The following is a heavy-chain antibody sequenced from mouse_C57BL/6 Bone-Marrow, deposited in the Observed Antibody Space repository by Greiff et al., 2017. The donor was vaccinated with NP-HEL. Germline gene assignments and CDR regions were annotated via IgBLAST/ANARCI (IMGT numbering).Heavy chain of an antibody. Sequence: QVQLQQPGAELVKPGASVKLSCKASGYTFTSYWMHWVKQRPGQGLEWIGMIHPNSGSTNYNEKFKSKATLTVDKSSSTAYMQLSSLTSEDSAVDYCARRGLLRRGYFDVWGTGTTVTVSS. CDR3: ARRGLLRRGYFDV. J-gene: IGHJ1*03. CDR2: IHPNSGST. CDR1: GYTFTSYW. V-gene: IGHV1-64*01. D-gene: IGHD1-1*01.